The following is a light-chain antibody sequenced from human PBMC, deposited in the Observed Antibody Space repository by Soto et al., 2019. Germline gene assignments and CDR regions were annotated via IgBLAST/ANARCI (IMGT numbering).Light chain of an antibody. CDR3: AAWDDRLNGYV. Sequence: QSVLTQPPSASGTPGQRVTISCSGSNSNIGSHSVNWYQQVPGTAPRFLIYSDNQRPSGVPDRFSGSKSGTSASLAISGLQSDDAADYYGAAWDDRLNGYVFGAGTKVTVL. CDR2: SDN. J-gene: IGLJ1*01. CDR1: NSNIGSHS. V-gene: IGLV1-44*01.